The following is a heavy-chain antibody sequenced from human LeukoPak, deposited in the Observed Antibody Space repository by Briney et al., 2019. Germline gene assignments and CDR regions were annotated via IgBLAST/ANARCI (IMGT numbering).Heavy chain of an antibody. CDR2: ISGSGSGGST. CDR3: AKSGYNRFDY. D-gene: IGHD5-24*01. J-gene: IGHJ4*02. V-gene: IGHV3-23*01. CDR1: GFTFSSYS. Sequence: PGGSLRLSCAASGFTFSSYSMSWVRQAPGKGLEWVSSISGSGSGGSTDYADSVKGRFTISRDNSKNTLYLQINSLRAEDTAVYYCAKSGYNRFDYWGQGTLVTVSS.